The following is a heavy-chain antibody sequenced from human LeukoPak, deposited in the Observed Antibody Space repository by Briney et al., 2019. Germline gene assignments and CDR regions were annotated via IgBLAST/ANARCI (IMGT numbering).Heavy chain of an antibody. CDR1: GFTFDDYG. V-gene: IGHV3-48*04. CDR2: ISSSGSTI. Sequence: GGSLRLSCAAPGFTFDDYGMSWVRQAPGKGLEWVSYISSSGSTIYYADSVKGRFTISRDNAKNSLYLQMNSLRAEDTAVYYCARDIWASGGTTYFDYWGQGTLVTVSS. D-gene: IGHD4-23*01. CDR3: ARDIWASGGTTYFDY. J-gene: IGHJ4*02.